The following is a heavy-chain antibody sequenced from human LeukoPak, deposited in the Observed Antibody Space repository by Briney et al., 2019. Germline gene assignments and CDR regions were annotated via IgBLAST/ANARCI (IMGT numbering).Heavy chain of an antibody. J-gene: IGHJ4*02. Sequence: SETLSLTCAVYGGSFSGYYWSWIRQPPGKGLEWIGEINHSGSTNYSPSLKSRVTISVDTSKNQFSLKLSSVTAADTAVYYCARGNTYYYGSGSPRGDYFDYWGQGTLVTVSS. CDR3: ARGNTYYYGSGSPRGDYFDY. V-gene: IGHV4-34*01. D-gene: IGHD3-10*01. CDR1: GGSFSGYY. CDR2: INHSGST.